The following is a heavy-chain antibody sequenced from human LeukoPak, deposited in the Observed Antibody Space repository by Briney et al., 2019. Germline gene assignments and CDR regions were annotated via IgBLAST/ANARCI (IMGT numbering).Heavy chain of an antibody. CDR3: ARAYSSSWPNWFDP. V-gene: IGHV1-2*02. CDR1: GYTFTGYY. J-gene: IGHJ5*02. D-gene: IGHD6-13*01. CDR2: INPNSGGT. Sequence: ASVKVSCKASGYTFTGYYIHWVRQAPGQGLEWMGWINPNSGGTHYAQKFQGRVTVTRDTSISTAYMELSRLTSDDTAVYYCARAYSSSWPNWFDPWGQGTLVIVSS.